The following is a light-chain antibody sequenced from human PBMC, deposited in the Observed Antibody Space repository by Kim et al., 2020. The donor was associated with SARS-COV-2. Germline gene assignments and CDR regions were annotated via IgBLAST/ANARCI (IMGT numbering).Light chain of an antibody. CDR1: PAALTSRHY. CDR2: DPR. V-gene: IGLV7-46*01. Sequence: TLTSGSRPAALTSRHYPYSFQQKPRLAPRTLIYDPRNKHEWTPARFSGSLLGGPAALTLSCAQPEDEAEYYCFLSYSGARVFGGGTQLTVL. CDR3: FLSYSGARV. J-gene: IGLJ3*02.